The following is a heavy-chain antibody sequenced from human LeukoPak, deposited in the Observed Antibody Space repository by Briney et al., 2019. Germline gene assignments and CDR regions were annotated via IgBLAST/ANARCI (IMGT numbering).Heavy chain of an antibody. J-gene: IGHJ2*01. V-gene: IGHV4-59*01. CDR3: ARLSPGWYFDL. CDR2: IYYSGST. D-gene: IGHD3-3*02. Sequence: SETLSLTCAVYGGSFSGYYWSWIRQPPGKGLEWIGYIYYSGSTNYNPSLKSRVTISVDTSKNQFSLKLSSVTAADTAVYYCARLSPGWYFDLWGRGTLVTVSS. CDR1: GGSFSGYY.